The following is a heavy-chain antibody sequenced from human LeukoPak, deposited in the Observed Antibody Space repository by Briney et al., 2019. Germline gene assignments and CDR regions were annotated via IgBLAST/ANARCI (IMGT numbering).Heavy chain of an antibody. Sequence: SSETLSLTCTVSGGSISGYYWSWIRQPPGKGLEWIGYIYYSGSTNYNPSLKSRVTISVDTSKNQFSLKLSSVTAADTAVYYCARDPYYYDSSGYYHSYFDYWGQGTLVTVSS. CDR2: IYYSGST. D-gene: IGHD3-22*01. CDR1: GGSISGYY. CDR3: ARDPYYYDSSGYYHSYFDY. J-gene: IGHJ4*02. V-gene: IGHV4-59*01.